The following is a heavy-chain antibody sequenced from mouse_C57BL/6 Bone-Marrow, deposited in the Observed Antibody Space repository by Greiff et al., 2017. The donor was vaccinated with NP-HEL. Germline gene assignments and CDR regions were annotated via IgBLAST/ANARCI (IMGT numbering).Heavy chain of an antibody. Sequence: QVQLQQPGAELVKPGASVKLSCKASGYTFTSYLMHWVKQRPGRGLEWIGRIDPNSGGTKYNEKFKGKATLTVDKSASTAYMQLSSLTSEASAVDYCARCDDCNGCFAYWGQGTTLTVSA. D-gene: IGHD2-12*01. CDR3: ARCDDCNGCFAY. V-gene: IGHV1-72*01. CDR2: IDPNSGGT. CDR1: GYTFTSYL. J-gene: IGHJ2*01.